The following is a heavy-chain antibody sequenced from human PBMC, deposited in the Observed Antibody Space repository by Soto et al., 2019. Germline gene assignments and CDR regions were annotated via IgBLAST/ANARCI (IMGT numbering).Heavy chain of an antibody. CDR3: ARDTGSSSGSYYGMDV. D-gene: IGHD6-6*01. CDR1: GGTFSSYA. Sequence: QVQLVQSGAEVKKPGSSVKVSCKASGGTFSSYAISWVRQAPGQGLEWMGGIIPIFGTANYAQKFQGRVTITADESTSTAYMELSSLRSEDKDVYSCARDTGSSSGSYYGMDVWGQGTTVTVSS. V-gene: IGHV1-69*01. J-gene: IGHJ6*02. CDR2: IIPIFGTA.